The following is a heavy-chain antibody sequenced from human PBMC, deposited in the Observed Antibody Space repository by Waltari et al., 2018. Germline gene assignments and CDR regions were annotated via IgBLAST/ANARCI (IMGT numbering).Heavy chain of an antibody. Sequence: EVQLVESGGGLVQPGGSLRLSCAASGFTFDDYTMHWVRQAPGKGLEWVSLISWDGGSTYYADSVKGQFTISRDNSKNSLYLQMNSLRTEDTALYYCAKDGGYCSGGSCYGYYFDYWGQGTLVTVSS. J-gene: IGHJ4*02. D-gene: IGHD2-15*01. CDR1: GFTFDDYT. CDR3: AKDGGYCSGGSCYGYYFDY. CDR2: ISWDGGST. V-gene: IGHV3-43*01.